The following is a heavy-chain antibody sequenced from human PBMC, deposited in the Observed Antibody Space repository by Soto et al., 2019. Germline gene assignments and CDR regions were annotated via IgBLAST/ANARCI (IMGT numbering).Heavy chain of an antibody. CDR3: AKADGQQWLIPHLDN. V-gene: IGHV3-23*01. CDR1: GFNFKKFA. J-gene: IGHJ4*02. Sequence: EVQLLESGGGVVQPGGSLRLSCVASGFNFKKFAMAWVRQAAGEGLEWVSGISCCGGSASYADSVKGRFSIARDDSKNTVSLQLNSLIVEDTAQYYCAKADGQQWLIPHLDNWGQGTLVTVS. D-gene: IGHD6-19*01. CDR2: ISCCGGSA.